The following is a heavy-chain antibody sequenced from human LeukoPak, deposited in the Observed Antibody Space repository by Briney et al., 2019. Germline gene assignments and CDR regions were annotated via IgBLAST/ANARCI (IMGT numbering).Heavy chain of an antibody. J-gene: IGHJ3*02. V-gene: IGHV3-74*01. CDR2: INSDARNT. Sequence: GGSLTLSCAASGFTFSSYWMYWVRHAPGKGLVWVSRINSDARNTNYADSVQGRFTISRDNAKNTLYLQMHSLRVEDTAVYYCASGIGVGDSFDIWGQGTMVTVSS. CDR3: ASGIGVGDSFDI. CDR1: GFTFSSYW. D-gene: IGHD3-3*01.